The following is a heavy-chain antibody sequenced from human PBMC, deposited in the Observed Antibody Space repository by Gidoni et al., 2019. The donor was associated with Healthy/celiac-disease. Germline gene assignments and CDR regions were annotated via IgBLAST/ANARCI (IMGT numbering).Heavy chain of an antibody. CDR3: ARDSGFRGAGSSYFDY. J-gene: IGHJ4*02. D-gene: IGHD3-10*01. Sequence: QVQLQESGPGLVKPSEPLSLTCTVSGGSISSYSWRWIRQPPGKGLEWIGYIYYSGSTNYIPSLKSRVTISVDTSKNQFSLKLSSVTAADTAVYYCARDSGFRGAGSSYFDYWGQGTLVTVSS. CDR1: GGSISSYS. CDR2: IYYSGST. V-gene: IGHV4-59*01.